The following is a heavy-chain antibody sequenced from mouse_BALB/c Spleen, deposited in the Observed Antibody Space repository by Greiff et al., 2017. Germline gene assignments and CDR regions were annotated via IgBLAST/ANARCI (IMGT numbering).Heavy chain of an antibody. CDR3: AKEEWDGSYKAY. D-gene: IGHD1-1*02. V-gene: IGHV5-4*02. J-gene: IGHJ3*01. CDR2: ISDGGSYT. Sequence: VQLKESGGGLVKPGGSLKLSCAASGFTFSDYYMYWVRQTPEKRLEWVATISDGGSYTYYPDSVKGRFTISRDNAKDTLYLQMSSLKSEDTAMYYCAKEEWDGSYKAYWGQGTLVTVSA. CDR1: GFTFSDYY.